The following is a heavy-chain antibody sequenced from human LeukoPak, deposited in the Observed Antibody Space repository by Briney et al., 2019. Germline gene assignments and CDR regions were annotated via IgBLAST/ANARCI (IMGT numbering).Heavy chain of an antibody. CDR2: IWYDGSNK. CDR3: AGGSAAGTYFDY. D-gene: IGHD6-13*01. Sequence: GGSLRLSCAASGFTFSSYVLHWVRQAPGKGLEWVAVIWYDGSNKYYADSVKGRFTISRDNSKNTLYLQMNSLRAEDTAVYYCAGGSAAGTYFDYWGQGTLVAVSS. CDR1: GFTFSSYV. J-gene: IGHJ4*02. V-gene: IGHV3-33*08.